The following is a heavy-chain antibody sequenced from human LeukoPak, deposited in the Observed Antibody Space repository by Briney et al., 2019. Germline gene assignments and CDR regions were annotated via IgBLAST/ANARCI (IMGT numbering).Heavy chain of an antibody. D-gene: IGHD3-22*01. CDR3: ASDSFYDSGGYFYY. CDR2: ISTSGNT. Sequence: SETLSLTCTVSGGSISSGNYYWSWIRQPAGKGLQWIGRISTSGNTDYNPSLKSRVTMSVDTSKNQFSLKLTSVTAADTAVYYCASDSFYDSGGYFYYWGQGTPVTVSS. CDR1: GGSISSGNYY. J-gene: IGHJ4*02. V-gene: IGHV4-61*02.